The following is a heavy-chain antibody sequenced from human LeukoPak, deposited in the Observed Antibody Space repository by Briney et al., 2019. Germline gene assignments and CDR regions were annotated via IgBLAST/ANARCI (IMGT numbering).Heavy chain of an antibody. CDR2: IYPGDSDT. V-gene: IGHV5-51*01. D-gene: IGHD6-13*01. J-gene: IGHJ5*02. Sequence: GESLNISCKGSGYSFTTYWIGWVRQMPGKGLEWMGIIYPGDSDTRYSPSFQGQVTISADKAISTAYLQWSSLKASDTAMYYCARPLAAEGWFDPWGQGTLVTVSS. CDR1: GYSFTTYW. CDR3: ARPLAAEGWFDP.